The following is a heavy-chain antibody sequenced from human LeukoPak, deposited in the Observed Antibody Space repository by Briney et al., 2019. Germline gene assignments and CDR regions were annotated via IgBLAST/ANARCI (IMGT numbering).Heavy chain of an antibody. CDR3: AREPFSGYLGY. Sequence: GASVKVSFQASGYTFTSYGISWVRQAPGQGLEWMGWISAYNGNTNYAQKLQGRVTMTTDTSTSTAYMELRSLRSDDTAVYYCAREPFSGYLGYWGQGTLVTVSS. J-gene: IGHJ4*02. D-gene: IGHD3-22*01. V-gene: IGHV1-18*01. CDR2: ISAYNGNT. CDR1: GYTFTSYG.